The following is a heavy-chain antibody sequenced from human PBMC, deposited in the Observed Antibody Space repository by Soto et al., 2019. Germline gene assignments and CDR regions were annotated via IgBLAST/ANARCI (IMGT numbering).Heavy chain of an antibody. J-gene: IGHJ3*02. CDR1: GFTFSSYA. D-gene: IGHD6-13*01. V-gene: IGHV3-64D*06. CDR3: VKDGVFKSSSWYVAFDI. Sequence: PGGSLRLSCSASGFTFSSYAMHWVRQAPGKGLEYVSAISSNGGSTYYADSVKGRFTISRDNSKNTLYLQIKSLRAEDTAVYYFVKDGVFKSSSWYVAFDIWGQGTMVTVSS. CDR2: ISSNGGST.